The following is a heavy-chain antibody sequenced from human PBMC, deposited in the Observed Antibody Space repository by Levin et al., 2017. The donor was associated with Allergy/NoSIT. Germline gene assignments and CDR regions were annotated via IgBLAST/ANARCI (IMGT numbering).Heavy chain of an antibody. J-gene: IGHJ4*02. CDR2: FDYSGAT. D-gene: IGHD3-10*01. Sequence: PSETLSLTCTVSGGSISGWYWSWIRQPPGKGLVWIGYFDYSGATSYNPSLKSRVTISVDTSTNQFSLKLNSVTAADTAVYYCARAAVWFGDKGVDYWGQGTLVTVSS. V-gene: IGHV4-59*01. CDR1: GGSISGWY. CDR3: ARAAVWFGDKGVDY.